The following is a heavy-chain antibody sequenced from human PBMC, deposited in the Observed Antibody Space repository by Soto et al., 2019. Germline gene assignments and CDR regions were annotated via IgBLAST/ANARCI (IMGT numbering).Heavy chain of an antibody. J-gene: IGHJ4*02. CDR2: IYYSGST. CDR1: GGSVSSGSYY. Sequence: SETLSLTCTVSGGSVSSGSYYWSWIRQPPGKGLEWIGYIYYSGSTNYNPSLKSRVTISVDTSKNQFSLKLSSVTAADTAVYYCAGRRGGYCSGGSCYLFDYWGQGTLVTVS. V-gene: IGHV4-61*01. D-gene: IGHD2-15*01. CDR3: AGRRGGYCSGGSCYLFDY.